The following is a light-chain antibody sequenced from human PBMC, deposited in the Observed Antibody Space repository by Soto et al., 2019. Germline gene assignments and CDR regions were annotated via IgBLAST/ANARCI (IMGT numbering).Light chain of an antibody. V-gene: IGKV3-20*01. J-gene: IGKJ1*01. CDR1: QSISSNF. CDR3: QQYGSSSWT. Sequence: IVMTQSPATLSVSPGERATLSCRASQSISSNFLAWYQQKPGQAPRLLIYATSSRATGIPGRFSGSGSGTDFTLTISRLEPEDFAVYYCQQYGSSSWTFGQGTKVDIK. CDR2: ATS.